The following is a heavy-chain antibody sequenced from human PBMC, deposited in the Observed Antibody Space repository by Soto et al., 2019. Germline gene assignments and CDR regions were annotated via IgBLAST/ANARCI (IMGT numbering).Heavy chain of an antibody. CDR1: GFTFSSYW. CDR3: VREEFDFWSNYYRYFDY. J-gene: IGHJ4*02. V-gene: IGHV3-7*03. Sequence: LRLSCAASGFTFSSYWMSWVRQAPGKGLEWVANIKQDGSEKYYVDSVKGRFTISRDNAKNSVYLQMNSLRAEDTAVYYCVREEFDFWSNYYRYFDYWGREPWSPSPQ. D-gene: IGHD3-3*01. CDR2: IKQDGSEK.